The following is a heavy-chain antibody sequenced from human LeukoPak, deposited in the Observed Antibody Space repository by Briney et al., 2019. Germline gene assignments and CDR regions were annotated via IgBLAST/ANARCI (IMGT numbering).Heavy chain of an antibody. J-gene: IGHJ4*02. Sequence: GGSLRLSCAASGFTFSSYWMHWVRQAPGKGLVWVSRINSDGSSTSYADSVKGRFTISRDNSKNSLHMQMSSLRVEDTAVYYCARGGGSSGFDCWGQGTLLTVSS. V-gene: IGHV3-74*01. CDR2: INSDGSST. CDR3: ARGGGSSGFDC. D-gene: IGHD4-23*01. CDR1: GFTFSSYW.